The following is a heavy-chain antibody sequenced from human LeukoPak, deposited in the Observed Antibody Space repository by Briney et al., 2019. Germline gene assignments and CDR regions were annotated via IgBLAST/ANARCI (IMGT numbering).Heavy chain of an antibody. J-gene: IGHJ4*02. CDR1: GFTFSSYG. V-gene: IGHV3-33*06. CDR2: LWYDGSNK. Sequence: QAGGSLRLSCAASGFTFSSYGMHGVRQAPGKGLEWVAVLWYDGSNKYYADSVKGRFTISRDNSKNTLYLQMNSLRAEDTAVYYCAKENYDWGQGTLVTVSS. D-gene: IGHD1-7*01. CDR3: AKENYD.